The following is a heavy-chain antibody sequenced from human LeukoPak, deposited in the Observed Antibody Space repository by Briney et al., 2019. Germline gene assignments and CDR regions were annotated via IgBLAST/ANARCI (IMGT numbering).Heavy chain of an antibody. V-gene: IGHV3-30*02. Sequence: GGSLRLSCAASGFSFSNYGMHWVRQAPGKGPEWVAFIRYDGSNKDYADSVKGRFTISISRDNSKNTLYLQMNSLRAEDTAVYYCAKDARYCSGGSCYSTTTFDHWGQGTLVTVSS. J-gene: IGHJ4*02. CDR1: GFSFSNYG. D-gene: IGHD2-15*01. CDR2: IRYDGSNK. CDR3: AKDARYCSGGSCYSTTTFDH.